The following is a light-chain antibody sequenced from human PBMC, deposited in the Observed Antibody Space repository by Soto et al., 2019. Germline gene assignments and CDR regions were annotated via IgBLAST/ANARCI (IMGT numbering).Light chain of an antibody. CDR2: AAS. CDR1: QVISTY. J-gene: IGKJ5*01. CDR3: QQLFDSPIT. V-gene: IGKV1-9*01. Sequence: DIQLTQSPSFLSPSIGESVNITCRASQVISTYLAWYQVKPGKAPKPLIYAASNLESGIPSRFSATVSGTEFSLTITSLQPEDFATYYCQQLFDSPITFGQGTRLEIK.